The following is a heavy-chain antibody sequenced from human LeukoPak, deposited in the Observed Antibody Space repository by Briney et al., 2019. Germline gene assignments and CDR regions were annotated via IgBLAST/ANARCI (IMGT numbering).Heavy chain of an antibody. V-gene: IGHV4-30-4*08. CDR2: IYYSGST. J-gene: IGHJ4*02. CDR3: ARGTKTGTNY. Sequence: PSQTLSLTCTVSGGSISSGDYYWSWIRQPLGKGLGWIGYIYYSGSTYYNPSLKSRVTISVDASKNQFSLKLSSVTAADTAVYYCARGTKTGTNYWGQGTLVTVSS. D-gene: IGHD3-9*01. CDR1: GGSISSGDYY.